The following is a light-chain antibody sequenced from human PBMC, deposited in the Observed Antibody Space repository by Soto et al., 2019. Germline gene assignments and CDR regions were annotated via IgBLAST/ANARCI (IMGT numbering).Light chain of an antibody. J-gene: IGKJ1*01. CDR1: QIVNSKY. CDR3: VQYDEPPSRWT. V-gene: IGKV3-20*01. Sequence: EIVLTQSPGTLSLSPGERGTVSCRASQIVNSKYLAWYQHRPGQAPRLLIYDASKRATGIPDRFSGSASGTDFIVTINGLEPEHFAVYYCVQYDEPPSRWTFGQGTKV. CDR2: DAS.